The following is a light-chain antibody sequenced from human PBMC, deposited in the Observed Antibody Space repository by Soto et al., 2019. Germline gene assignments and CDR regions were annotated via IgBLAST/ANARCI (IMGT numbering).Light chain of an antibody. CDR3: CSYAGSYTYV. V-gene: IGLV2-11*01. CDR2: DVN. CDR1: TSDVGGYNY. J-gene: IGLJ1*01. Sequence: QSVLTQPPSASGSLGQSVTISCTGTTSDVGGYNYVSWYQHHPGKAPKLMIYDVNKRPSGVPDRFSGSKSGNTASLTISGLQAEDESDYYCCSYAGSYTYVFGTGTKVTV.